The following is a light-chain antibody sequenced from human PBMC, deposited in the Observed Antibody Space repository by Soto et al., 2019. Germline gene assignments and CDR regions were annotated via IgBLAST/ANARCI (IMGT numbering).Light chain of an antibody. J-gene: IGKJ1*01. CDR2: GTS. V-gene: IGKV3-20*01. Sequence: EIVLTQSPGTLSLSPGERATLSCRASQSVSSSDLGWYQQKPGQAPRLLIWGTSNRAGGIPDRFSGSGSGTEFTLTISRLAPEDFAVYYCQHYGSSRTFGQGTKVEIK. CDR1: QSVSSSD. CDR3: QHYGSSRT.